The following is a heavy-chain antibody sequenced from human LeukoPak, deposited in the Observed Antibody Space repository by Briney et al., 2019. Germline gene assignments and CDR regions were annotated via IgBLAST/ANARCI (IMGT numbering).Heavy chain of an antibody. CDR2: IYYSGST. D-gene: IGHD2-2*02. V-gene: IGHV4-59*01. CDR3: ARGGRYCSSTSCYTNAFDI. Sequence: PSGTLSLTCAVSGGSISSYYWSWIRQPPGKGLEWIGYIYYSGSTNYNPSLKSRVTISVDTSKNQFSLKLSSVTAADTAVYYCARGGRYCSSTSCYTNAFDIWGQGTMVTVSS. J-gene: IGHJ3*02. CDR1: GGSISSYY.